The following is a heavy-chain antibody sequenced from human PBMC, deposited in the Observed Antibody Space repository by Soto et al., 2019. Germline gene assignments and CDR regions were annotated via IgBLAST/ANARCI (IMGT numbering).Heavy chain of an antibody. V-gene: IGHV1-3*01. CDR3: ARDTLYDSSGYYYVGYNWFDP. Sequence: SSVKVSCKASGYTFTSYAMHWVRQAPGQRLEWMGWINAGNGNTKYSQKFQGRVTITRDTSASTAYMELSSLRSEDTAVYYCARDTLYDSSGYYYVGYNWFDPWGQGTLVTVSS. CDR1: GYTFTSYA. J-gene: IGHJ5*02. CDR2: INAGNGNT. D-gene: IGHD3-22*01.